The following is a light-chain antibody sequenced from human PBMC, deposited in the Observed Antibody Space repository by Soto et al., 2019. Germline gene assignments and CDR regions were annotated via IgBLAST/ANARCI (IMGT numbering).Light chain of an antibody. CDR2: EVS. J-gene: IGLJ2*01. Sequence: QSALTQPPSASGSPGQSVTISCTGTSSDVGRYNYVSWYQQHPGKAPRLMISEVSKRPSGVPDRFSGSKSGNTASLTISGLQAEDEADYYCSSYAGNNNVVFGGGTKLTVL. CDR3: SSYAGNNNVV. CDR1: SSDVGRYNY. V-gene: IGLV2-8*01.